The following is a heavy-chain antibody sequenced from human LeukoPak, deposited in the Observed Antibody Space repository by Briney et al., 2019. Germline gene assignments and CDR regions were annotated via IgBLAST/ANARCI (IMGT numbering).Heavy chain of an antibody. CDR2: IGSDGSKK. CDR1: GFMFGDHV. CDR3: ARQMTTTRLLDS. Sequence: GRSLRLSCVASGFMFGDHVFHWVRQSPDKGLEWVGLIGSDGSKKYYADFVQGRFTISRDNSKSTLFLQMNTLRADDTAVYFCARQMTTTRLLDSWGQGTLVTVSS. J-gene: IGHJ4*02. V-gene: IGHV3-30*04. D-gene: IGHD1-1*01.